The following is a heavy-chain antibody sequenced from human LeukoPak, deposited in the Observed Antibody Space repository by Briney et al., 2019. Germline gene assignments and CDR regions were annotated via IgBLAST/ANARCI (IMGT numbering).Heavy chain of an antibody. J-gene: IGHJ4*02. CDR2: INPNSGGT. Sequence: ASVKVSCKASGYTLTGYYMHWVRQAPGQGPEWMGRINPNSGGTNYAQKFQGRVTMTRDTSISTAYMELSRLRSDDTAVYYCARGGDSSSWYTIDYWGQGTLVTVSS. CDR3: ARGGDSSSWYTIDY. D-gene: IGHD6-13*01. CDR1: GYTLTGYY. V-gene: IGHV1-2*06.